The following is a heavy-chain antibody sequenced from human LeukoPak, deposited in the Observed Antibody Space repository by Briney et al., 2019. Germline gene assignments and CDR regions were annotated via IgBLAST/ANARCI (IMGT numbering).Heavy chain of an antibody. CDR2: IIPIFGTA. V-gene: IGHV1-69*13. D-gene: IGHD5-18*01. CDR3: ARGAVNTATLVDY. J-gene: IGHJ4*02. CDR1: RGTFSSYA. Sequence: ASVKVSCKASRGTFSSYAISWVRQAPGQGLEWKGGIIPIFGTANYAQKFQGRVTITADESTSTAYMELSSLRSEDTAVYYCARGAVNTATLVDYWGQGTLVTVSS.